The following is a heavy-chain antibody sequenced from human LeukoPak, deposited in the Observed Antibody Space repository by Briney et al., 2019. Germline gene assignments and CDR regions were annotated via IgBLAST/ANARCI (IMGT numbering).Heavy chain of an antibody. Sequence: GGSLRLSCAASGFTFDDYGMSWVRQAPGKGLEWVSGINWNGGSTGYADSVKGRFTISGDNAKNSLYLQMNSLRAEDTALYYCAGDPYDSSGYYRLYAFDIWGQGTMVTVSS. V-gene: IGHV3-20*04. CDR3: AGDPYDSSGYYRLYAFDI. CDR1: GFTFDDYG. CDR2: INWNGGST. D-gene: IGHD3-22*01. J-gene: IGHJ3*02.